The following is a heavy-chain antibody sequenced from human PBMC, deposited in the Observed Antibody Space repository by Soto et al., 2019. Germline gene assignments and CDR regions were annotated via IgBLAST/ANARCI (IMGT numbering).Heavy chain of an antibody. D-gene: IGHD2-21*02. CDR1: GYTFTSYA. V-gene: IGHV1-3*05. J-gene: IGHJ4*02. CDR3: ARSIVEVTALDY. Sequence: QVQLVQSGAEEKKPGASVKVSCKASGYTFTSYAMHWVRQAPGQRLEWMGWINAGNGNTKYSQKFQGRVTITRDTSASTASMELSSLSSEDTAVYYLARSIVEVTALDYWGQGTLVTVSS. CDR2: INAGNGNT.